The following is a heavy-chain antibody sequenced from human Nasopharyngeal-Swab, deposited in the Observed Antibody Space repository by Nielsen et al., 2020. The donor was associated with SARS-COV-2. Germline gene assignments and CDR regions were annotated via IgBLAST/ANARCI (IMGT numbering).Heavy chain of an antibody. Sequence: SETLSLTCTVSGGSISSYYWSWIRQPPGRGLEWIGYIYYSGSINYNPSLKSRVTLSFDTSKNHFSLRLSSVTAADTAVYYCARRHPSRYFDYWGQGTLVTVSS. J-gene: IGHJ4*02. CDR1: GGSISSYY. V-gene: IGHV4-59*01. CDR3: ARRHPSRYFDY. CDR2: IYYSGSI.